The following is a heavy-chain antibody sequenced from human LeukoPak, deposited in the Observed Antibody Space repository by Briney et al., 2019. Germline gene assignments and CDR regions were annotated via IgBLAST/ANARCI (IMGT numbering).Heavy chain of an antibody. D-gene: IGHD3-22*01. Sequence: SETLSLTCTVSGGSISSGDYYWSWLRQPPGKGLEWIGYIYYSGSTNYNPSLKSRVTISVDTSKNQFSLKLSSVTAADTAVYYCARGNYYDSSGYHQRFSDYFDYWGQGTLVTVSS. J-gene: IGHJ4*02. CDR2: IYYSGST. CDR1: GGSISSGDYY. CDR3: ARGNYYDSSGYHQRFSDYFDY. V-gene: IGHV4-61*08.